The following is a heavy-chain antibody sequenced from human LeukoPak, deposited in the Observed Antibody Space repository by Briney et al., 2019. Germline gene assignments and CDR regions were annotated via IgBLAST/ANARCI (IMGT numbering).Heavy chain of an antibody. CDR1: GFTFSSYG. J-gene: IGHJ4*02. CDR2: ISYDGSNK. V-gene: IGHV3-30*18. D-gene: IGHD1-26*01. CDR3: AKVLHSGSYYPAFDY. Sequence: GRSLRLSCAASGFTFSSYGMHWVRQAPGKGLEWVAVISYDGSNKYYADSVKGRFTISRDNSKNTLYLQMNSLRAEDTAVYYCAKVLHSGSYYPAFDYWGQGTLVTVSS.